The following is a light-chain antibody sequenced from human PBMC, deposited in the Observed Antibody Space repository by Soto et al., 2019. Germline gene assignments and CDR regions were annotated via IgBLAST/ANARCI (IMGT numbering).Light chain of an antibody. Sequence: QSVLTQPASVSGSPGQSITISGTGTSSDVGGYNFVSWYQQHPGKAPKLMIFEVNNRPSGVSNRFSGSKSGNTASLTISGLQAEDEADYYCSSWTSSTTQVLGGGTQVTGL. CDR3: SSWTSSTTQV. CDR2: EVN. CDR1: SSDVGGYNF. V-gene: IGLV2-14*01. J-gene: IGLJ2*01.